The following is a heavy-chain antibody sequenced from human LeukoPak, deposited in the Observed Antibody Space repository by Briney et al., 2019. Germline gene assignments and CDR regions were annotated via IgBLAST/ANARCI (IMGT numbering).Heavy chain of an antibody. CDR2: IYISGYT. D-gene: IGHD1-1*01. Sequence: SETLSLTCTVSGGSVSSYYWNWIRQPAGKGPELIGRIYISGYTNYIPSLKSRVTMSLDTSKNQFSLILNSVTAADTAVYYCARGSYENEKTNYHMDVWGRGTTVTVSS. J-gene: IGHJ6*03. CDR1: GGSVSSYY. CDR3: ARGSYENEKTNYHMDV. V-gene: IGHV4-4*07.